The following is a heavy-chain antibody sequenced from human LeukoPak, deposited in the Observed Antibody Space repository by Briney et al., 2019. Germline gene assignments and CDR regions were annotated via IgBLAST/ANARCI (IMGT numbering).Heavy chain of an antibody. CDR3: AREQRSVIAAAGRPFDY. Sequence: LSLTCAVSGGSISSGGYSWSWVRQAPGKGLEWVSYISSSSSTIYYADSVKGRFTISRDNAKNSLYLQMNSLRAEDTAVYYCAREQRSVIAAAGRPFDYWGQGTLVTVSS. V-gene: IGHV3-48*01. D-gene: IGHD6-13*01. CDR1: GGSISSGGYS. J-gene: IGHJ4*02. CDR2: ISSSSSTI.